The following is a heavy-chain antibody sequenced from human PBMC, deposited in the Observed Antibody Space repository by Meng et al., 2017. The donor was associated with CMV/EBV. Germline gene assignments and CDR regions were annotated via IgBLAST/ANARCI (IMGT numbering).Heavy chain of an antibody. V-gene: IGHV3-21*01. D-gene: IGHD1-26*01. J-gene: IGHJ4*02. Sequence: GGSLRLSCAASGFTFSSYSMNWVRQAPGKGLEWVSSISSSSSYIHYADSVRGRFTISRDNAKNSLYLQMNSLRAEDTAVYYCARNEGSSLGYWGQGTLVTVSS. CDR3: ARNEGSSLGY. CDR1: GFTFSSYS. CDR2: ISSSSSYI.